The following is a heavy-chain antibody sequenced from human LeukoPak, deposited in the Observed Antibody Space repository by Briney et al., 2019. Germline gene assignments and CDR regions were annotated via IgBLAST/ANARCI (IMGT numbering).Heavy chain of an antibody. CDR2: INHNGNVN. CDR1: GFTFSSYW. CDR3: ARGGGLDV. D-gene: IGHD3-16*01. J-gene: IGHJ6*02. V-gene: IGHV3-7*03. Sequence: GGSLRLSCAASGFTFSSYWLNWARQAPGKGLEWVASINHNGNVNYYVDSVRGRFTISRDNAKNSLYLQMSNLRAEDTAVYFCARGGGLDVWGQGATVTVSS.